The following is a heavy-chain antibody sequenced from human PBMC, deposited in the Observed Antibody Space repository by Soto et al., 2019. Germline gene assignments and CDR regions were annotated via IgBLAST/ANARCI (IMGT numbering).Heavy chain of an antibody. CDR1: GFSLSTSGVG. Sequence: QITLKESGPTLVKPTQTLTLTCTFSGFSLSTSGVGVGWIRQPPGKALEWLALIYWDDDKRHSPSLKSRLTITKDTSKNQVVLTMTNMDPADTATYYCARWAVAGFDYWGQGTLVSVSS. CDR2: IYWDDDK. J-gene: IGHJ4*02. V-gene: IGHV2-5*02. D-gene: IGHD6-19*01. CDR3: ARWAVAGFDY.